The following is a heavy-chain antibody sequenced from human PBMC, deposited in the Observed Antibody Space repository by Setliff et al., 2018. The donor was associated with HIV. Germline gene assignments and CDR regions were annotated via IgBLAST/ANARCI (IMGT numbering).Heavy chain of an antibody. D-gene: IGHD2-15*01. CDR1: GFSFRSYA. CDR3: ARDRGKSGGVLPGWFDS. CDR2: ISSSSSHI. V-gene: IGHV3-21*06. J-gene: IGHJ5*01. Sequence: PGGSLRLSCAASGFSFRSYAMSWVRQAPGKGLEWVSSISSSSSHIYYADSLKGRFTISRDNARSSLYLEMNSLRAEDTAVYYCARDRGKSGGVLPGWFDSWGQGTLVTVSS.